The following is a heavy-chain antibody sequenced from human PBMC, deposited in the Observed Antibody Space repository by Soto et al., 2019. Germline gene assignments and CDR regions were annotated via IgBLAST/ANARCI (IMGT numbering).Heavy chain of an antibody. CDR3: ARVQIQPLDNIFDY. D-gene: IGHD2-15*01. CDR1: GFTFSNYV. Sequence: GGSLRLSCTASGFTFSNYVMSWVRQAPGRGLEWVSAVSGSGISTFYADSVKGRFIISRDNSKNTLYLQLNSLKAEDTAVYFCARVQIQPLDNIFDYWGQGALVTVSS. CDR2: VSGSGIST. J-gene: IGHJ4*02. V-gene: IGHV3-23*01.